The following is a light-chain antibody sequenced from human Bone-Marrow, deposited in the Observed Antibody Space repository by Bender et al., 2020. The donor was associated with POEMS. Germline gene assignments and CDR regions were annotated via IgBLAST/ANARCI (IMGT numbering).Light chain of an antibody. Sequence: QSALIQPASVSGSPGQSITISCTGTDSGIGTYNSVSWYQHHPGKAPKLMMHDVSNLPSGISRRFSGCKSGNAASLTISGLQTEDEADYCCSSFAGSSVVFGGGTKLTVL. CDR1: DSGIGTYNS. CDR2: DVS. CDR3: SSFAGSSVV. J-gene: IGLJ3*02. V-gene: IGLV2-14*03.